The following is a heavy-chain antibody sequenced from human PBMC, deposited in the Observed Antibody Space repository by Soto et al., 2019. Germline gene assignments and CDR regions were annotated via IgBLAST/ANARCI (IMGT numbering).Heavy chain of an antibody. CDR3: ARERSVGYCITTTCPKPFYYYAMDV. CDR2: IIPVFGTP. J-gene: IGHJ6*02. CDR1: GGTFTNYA. V-gene: IGHV1-69*12. D-gene: IGHD2-2*01. Sequence: QVQLVQSGAEVKKPGSSLKVSCKASGGTFTNYAFSWVRQAPGQGLEWMGGIIPVFGTPDYAQKFQGRVTITAVESTSTASMELSSLRSDDTAVYYCARERSVGYCITTTCPKPFYYYAMDVWGQGTTVTVSS.